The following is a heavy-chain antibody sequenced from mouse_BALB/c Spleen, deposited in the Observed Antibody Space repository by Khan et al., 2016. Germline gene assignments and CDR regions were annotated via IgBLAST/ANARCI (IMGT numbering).Heavy chain of an antibody. D-gene: IGHD1-1*01. CDR1: GYTFTDYS. CDR2: IFPRSGNI. J-gene: IGHJ4*01. CDR3: ARGGRSDYYAMDY. V-gene: IGHV1-77*01. Sequence: QVQLQQSGAELARPGASVNLSCKASGYTFTDYSINWVRQRTGQGLEWIGEIFPRSGNIYYNEKFKGKATLTADKNSSTAYIQLSSLTSEDSAVSFCARGGRSDYYAMDYWGQGTSVTVSS.